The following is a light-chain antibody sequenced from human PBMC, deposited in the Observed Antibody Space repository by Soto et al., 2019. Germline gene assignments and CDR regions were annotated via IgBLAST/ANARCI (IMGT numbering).Light chain of an antibody. CDR2: EVT. CDR1: SSDVGGYNF. J-gene: IGLJ2*01. V-gene: IGLV2-8*01. Sequence: QSALTQPPSASGSPGQSVTISCTGTSSDVGGYNFVSWYQQHPGKAPKLLIYEVTKRPSGVPDRFSGAKSGNTASLTVSGLPAEDEADYYCSSYAGSSLVFGGGTKVTVL. CDR3: SSYAGSSLV.